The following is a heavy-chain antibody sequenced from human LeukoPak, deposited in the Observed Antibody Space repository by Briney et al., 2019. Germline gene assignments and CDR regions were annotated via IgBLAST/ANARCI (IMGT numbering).Heavy chain of an antibody. J-gene: IGHJ4*02. CDR2: IHYTGST. CDR3: VRDEISATMSA. V-gene: IGHV4-31*03. CDR1: GSISRGGYY. D-gene: IGHD3-22*01. Sequence: SETLSLTCTVSGSISRGGYYWSWIRQSPGRGLEWLGFIHYTGSTSYNPSLKSRVTISIDTSKNQFSLKLTSVAAADTALYFCVRDEISATMSAWGQGTLVTVSS.